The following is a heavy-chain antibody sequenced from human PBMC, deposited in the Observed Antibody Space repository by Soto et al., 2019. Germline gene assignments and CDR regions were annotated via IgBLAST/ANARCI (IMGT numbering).Heavy chain of an antibody. Sequence: SGPTLVNPTETLTLTCTVSGFSLSNARMGVSWIRKPPGKVLEWLAHIFSNDEKSFSTSLKSRLTISKDTSKSQVVLTMTNMDPVDTAIYYCARIAEYSGYDTSWFDPWGQGTLVTVSS. V-gene: IGHV2-26*01. CDR1: GFSLSNARMG. D-gene: IGHD5-12*01. CDR3: ARIAEYSGYDTSWFDP. J-gene: IGHJ5*02. CDR2: IFSNDEK.